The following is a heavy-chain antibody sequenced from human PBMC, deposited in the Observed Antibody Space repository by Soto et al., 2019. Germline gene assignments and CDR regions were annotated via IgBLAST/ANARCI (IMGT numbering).Heavy chain of an antibody. CDR1: GFTFSSYG. CDR2: ISYDGSNK. Sequence: QVQLVESGGGVVQPGRSLRLSCAASGFTFSSYGMHWVRQAPGKGLEWLAVISYDGSNKYYADSVKGRFTISRDNSKNTLYLQVNSLRDEDTAMYYCAKDYGSGWTMGDFWGQGTLVTVSS. CDR3: AKDYGSGWTMGDF. J-gene: IGHJ4*02. V-gene: IGHV3-30*18. D-gene: IGHD6-19*01.